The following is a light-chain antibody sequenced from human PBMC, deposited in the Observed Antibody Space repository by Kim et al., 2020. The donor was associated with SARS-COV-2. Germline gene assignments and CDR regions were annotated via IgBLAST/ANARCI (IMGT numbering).Light chain of an antibody. Sequence: DIVMTQSPLSLPFTPGEPASISCRSSQSLLHSNGYNYLDWYLQKPGHSPQLLIYLGSNRASGVPDRFSGSGSGTDFRLKIRRVGGEDVGVYYCMQALQTPWTFGQGTKVDIK. V-gene: IGKV2-28*01. CDR3: MQALQTPWT. CDR1: QSLLHSNGYNY. J-gene: IGKJ1*01. CDR2: LGS.